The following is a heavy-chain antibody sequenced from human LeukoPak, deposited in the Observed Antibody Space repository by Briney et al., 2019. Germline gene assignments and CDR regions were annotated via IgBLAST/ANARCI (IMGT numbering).Heavy chain of an antibody. J-gene: IGHJ4*02. CDR2: INAYNVNT. CDR3: ARGSPGTVDRAMVGLRYFDY. CDR1: GYTFTSYD. Sequence: ASVKVSCKASGYTFTSYDINWVRQAPGQGLEWMGCINAYNVNTNYAQTLQGRVTMTPDTSTSTAYMELRSLRSDDTGVYYCARGSPGTVDRAMVGLRYFDYWGQGTVVTVSS. D-gene: IGHD5-18*01. V-gene: IGHV1-18*01.